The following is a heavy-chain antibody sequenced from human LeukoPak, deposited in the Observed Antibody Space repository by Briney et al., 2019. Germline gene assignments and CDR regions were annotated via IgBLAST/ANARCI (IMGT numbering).Heavy chain of an antibody. D-gene: IGHD2-15*01. Sequence: SETLSLTCTVSGGSVSRGSYYWSWIRQPPGKGLEWIGYIYYSGSTNYNPSLKSLVTISVDTSKNQFSLKLSSVTAADTAVYYCARDPRSSGYCSGGSCSDWFDPWGQGTLVTVSS. J-gene: IGHJ5*02. V-gene: IGHV4-61*01. CDR3: ARDPRSSGYCSGGSCSDWFDP. CDR1: GGSVSRGSYY. CDR2: IYYSGST.